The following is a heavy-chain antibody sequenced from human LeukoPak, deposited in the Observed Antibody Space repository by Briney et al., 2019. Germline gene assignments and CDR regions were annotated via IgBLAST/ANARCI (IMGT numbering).Heavy chain of an antibody. D-gene: IGHD6-19*01. CDR2: IYTGGTT. J-gene: IGHJ4*02. V-gene: IGHV3-66*04. CDR3: ARRGGWSAAFDY. Sequence: GGSLRLSCAASGLTVSSNYMSWVRQAPGKGLEWVSVIYTGGTTYYADSVRGRFTISRDNSKNTLYLQTNSLRADDTAVYYCARRGGWSAAFDYWGQGTLVTVSS. CDR1: GLTVSSNY.